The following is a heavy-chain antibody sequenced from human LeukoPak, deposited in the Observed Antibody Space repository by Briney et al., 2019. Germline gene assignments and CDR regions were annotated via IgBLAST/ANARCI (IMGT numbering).Heavy chain of an antibody. CDR2: IYTSGST. D-gene: IGHD3-10*01. Sequence: SETLSLTCTVSGGSINNYYWGWIRQPAGKGLEWIGRIYTSGSTNYNPSLKSRVTMSVDTSKNQFSLKLSSVTAADTAVYYCARGPGVRGNFDYWGQGTLVTVSS. J-gene: IGHJ4*02. CDR3: ARGPGVRGNFDY. CDR1: GGSINNYY. V-gene: IGHV4-4*07.